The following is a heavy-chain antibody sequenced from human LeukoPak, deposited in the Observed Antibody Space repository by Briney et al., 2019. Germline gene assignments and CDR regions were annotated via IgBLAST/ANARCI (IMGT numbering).Heavy chain of an antibody. D-gene: IGHD6-19*01. J-gene: IGHJ6*02. CDR3: AKDPSSGWYVYYYYGMDV. V-gene: IGHV3-23*01. CDR1: GFTVSSNY. Sequence: GGSLRLSCAASGFTVSSNYMSWVRQAPGKGLEWVSAISGSGGSTYYADSVKGRFTISRDNSKNTLYLQMNSLRAEDTAVYYCAKDPSSGWYVYYYYGMDVWGQGTTVTVSS. CDR2: ISGSGGST.